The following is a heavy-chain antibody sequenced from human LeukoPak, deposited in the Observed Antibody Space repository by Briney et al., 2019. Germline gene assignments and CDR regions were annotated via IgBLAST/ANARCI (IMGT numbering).Heavy chain of an antibody. Sequence: ASVKVSCKASGYTFTSYGISWVRQAPGQGLEWMGWISAYNGNTNYAQKPQGRVTMTTDTSTSTAYMELRSLRSDDTAVYYCAREGHCSGGSCYPDAFDIWGQGTMVTVSS. CDR1: GYTFTSYG. CDR3: AREGHCSGGSCYPDAFDI. V-gene: IGHV1-18*01. J-gene: IGHJ3*02. D-gene: IGHD2-15*01. CDR2: ISAYNGNT.